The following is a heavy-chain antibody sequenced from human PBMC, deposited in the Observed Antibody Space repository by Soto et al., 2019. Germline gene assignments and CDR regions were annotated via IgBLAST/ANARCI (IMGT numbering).Heavy chain of an antibody. J-gene: IGHJ6*02. Sequence: SETLSLTCTVSGGSVSGYYWTWIRQPPGKGLEWIGYIYYIGSTNYNPSLKSRITISVDTSKNQFSLKLTSVTAADTAVYYCAREPLGYCSGGNWWGYYGMDVWGQGTTVTVSS. V-gene: IGHV4-59*02. CDR2: IYYIGST. CDR1: GGSVSGYY. D-gene: IGHD2-15*01. CDR3: AREPLGYCSGGNWWGYYGMDV.